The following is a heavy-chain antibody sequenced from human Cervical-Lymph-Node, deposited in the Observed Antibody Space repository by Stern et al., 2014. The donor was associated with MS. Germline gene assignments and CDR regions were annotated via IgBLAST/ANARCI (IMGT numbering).Heavy chain of an antibody. CDR3: ASPGHSSDGPY. CDR2: INEHGSVT. CDR1: GFTFSTYW. D-gene: IGHD6-19*01. Sequence: EVQLLESGGKLVQPGGSLRLSCADSGFTFSTYWMHWVRQVPGKGLVWVSRINEHGSVTNYADSVRGRFTISRDNARSTLYLQMNTLRDEDTAVYYCASPGHSSDGPYWGQGTLVTVSS. J-gene: IGHJ4*02. V-gene: IGHV3-74*02.